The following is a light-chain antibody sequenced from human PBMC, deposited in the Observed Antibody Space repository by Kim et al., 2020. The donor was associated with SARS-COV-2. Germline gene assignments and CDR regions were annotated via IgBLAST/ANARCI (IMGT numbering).Light chain of an antibody. CDR2: DND. J-gene: IGLJ2*01. Sequence: QSVLTQPASMSATPGQKVTVSCSGSSANIGRNYVSWYQHFPGTSPKLLIYDNDKRPSGIPDRFSGSKSGTSATLGITGVQTGDEADYYCVTWDSSLNAVLFGGGTQLTVL. CDR1: SANIGRNY. V-gene: IGLV1-51*01. CDR3: VTWDSSLNAVL.